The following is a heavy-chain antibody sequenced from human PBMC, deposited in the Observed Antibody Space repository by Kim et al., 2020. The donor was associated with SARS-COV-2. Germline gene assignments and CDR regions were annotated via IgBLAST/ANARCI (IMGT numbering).Heavy chain of an antibody. V-gene: IGHV4-59*08. Sequence: SETLSLTCTVSGGSISSYYWSWIRQPPGKGLEWIGYIYYSGSTNYNPSLKSRVTISVDTSKNQFSLKLSSGTAADTAVYYCARHQLRMSIDYWGQGTLVTVSS. CDR1: GGSISSYY. J-gene: IGHJ4*02. CDR3: ARHQLRMSIDY. CDR2: IYYSGST. D-gene: IGHD1-1*01.